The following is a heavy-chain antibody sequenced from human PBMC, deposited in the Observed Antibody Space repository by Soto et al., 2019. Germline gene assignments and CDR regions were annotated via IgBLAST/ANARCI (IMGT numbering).Heavy chain of an antibody. CDR3: AKDRLNYYDSSGYPMQVDY. CDR1: GFTFSSYA. CDR2: ISGSGGST. D-gene: IGHD3-22*01. J-gene: IGHJ4*02. Sequence: PGGSLRLSCAASGFTFSSYAMSWVRQAPGKGLEWVSAISGSGGSTYYADSVKGRFTISRDNSKNTLYLQMNSLRAEDTAVYYCAKDRLNYYDSSGYPMQVDYWGQGTLVTVSS. V-gene: IGHV3-23*01.